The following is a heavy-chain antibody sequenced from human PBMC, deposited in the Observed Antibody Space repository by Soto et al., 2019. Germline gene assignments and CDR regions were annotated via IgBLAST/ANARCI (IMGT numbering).Heavy chain of an antibody. D-gene: IGHD3-16*01. CDR2: ISGSDHTT. Sequence: EVQLLESGGGLVQPGGSLRLSCAASGFTFSSYAMSWVRQAPGKGLDWVSSISGSDHTTYYAHSVKGRFTISRDNSKSTLYLQMNSLRAEDTAVYYCARGGYYFDCWGQGTLVTVSS. J-gene: IGHJ4*02. CDR3: ARGGYYFDC. V-gene: IGHV3-23*01. CDR1: GFTFSSYA.